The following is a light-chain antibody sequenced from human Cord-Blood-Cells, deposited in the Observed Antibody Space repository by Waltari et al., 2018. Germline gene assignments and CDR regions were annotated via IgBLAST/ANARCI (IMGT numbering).Light chain of an antibody. CDR3: SSYAGSNNLV. CDR1: SSDVGGYNY. Sequence: QSALTQPPSASGSPGQSVTISCTGTSSDVGGYNYVSWYPQHPGKAPKPRIYEVRNRPSVVPDRFSGSESGNTASLAGSGLQAEDEADYYCSSYAGSNNLVFGGGTKLTVL. J-gene: IGLJ2*01. CDR2: EVR. V-gene: IGLV2-8*01.